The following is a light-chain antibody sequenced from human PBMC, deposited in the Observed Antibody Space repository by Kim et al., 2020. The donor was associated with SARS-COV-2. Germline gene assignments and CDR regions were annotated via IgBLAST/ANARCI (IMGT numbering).Light chain of an antibody. CDR1: QSVSSSY. Sequence: LSPGERATLSCRASQSVSSSYLACYQQQPGQAPRLLIYGASSRATGISDRCSGSGSGTDFTLTISRLEPEDFAVYYCQRYGSAPPFGQGTRLEIK. CDR2: GAS. CDR3: QRYGSAPP. V-gene: IGKV3-20*01. J-gene: IGKJ5*01.